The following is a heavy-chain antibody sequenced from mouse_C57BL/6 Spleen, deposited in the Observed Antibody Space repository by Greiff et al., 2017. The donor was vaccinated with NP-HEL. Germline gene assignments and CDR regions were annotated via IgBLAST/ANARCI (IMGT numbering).Heavy chain of an antibody. Sequence: VQLQQPGAELVRPGSSVKLSCKASGYTFTSYWMHWVKQRPIQGLEWIGNIDPSDSETHYNQKFKDKATLTVDKSSSTAYMQLSSLTSEDSAVYYCARGGITTVVARDAMDYWGQGTSVTVSS. D-gene: IGHD1-1*01. CDR2: IDPSDSET. CDR1: GYTFTSYW. CDR3: ARGGITTVVARDAMDY. V-gene: IGHV1-52*01. J-gene: IGHJ4*01.